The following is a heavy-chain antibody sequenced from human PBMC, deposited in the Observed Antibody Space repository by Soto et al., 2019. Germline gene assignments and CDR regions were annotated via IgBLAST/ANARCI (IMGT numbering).Heavy chain of an antibody. CDR1: GGTFSSYA. CDR2: IIPIFGTA. V-gene: IGHV1-69*12. Sequence: QVQLVQSGAEVKNPGSSVKVSCKASGGTFSSYAISWVRQAPGQGLEWMGGIIPIFGTANYAQKFEGRVTITADESTSTAYMELSSLRSDDTAVYYYARERTTFYYYYGMDFWGQGTTVTVSS. J-gene: IGHJ6*02. D-gene: IGHD1-7*01. CDR3: ARERTTFYYYYGMDF.